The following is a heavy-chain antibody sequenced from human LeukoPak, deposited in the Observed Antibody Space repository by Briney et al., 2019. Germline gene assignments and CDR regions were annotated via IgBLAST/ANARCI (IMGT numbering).Heavy chain of an antibody. CDR3: AKGYYYDSSGLTFDY. J-gene: IGHJ4*02. Sequence: GGSLRLSCAASGFTFSSHAMSWVRQAPGKGLEWVSAISGSGGSTYYADSVKGRFTISRDNSKNTLYLQMNSLRAEDTAVYYCAKGYYYDSSGLTFDYWGQGTLVTVSS. D-gene: IGHD3-22*01. CDR1: GFTFSSHA. CDR2: ISGSGGST. V-gene: IGHV3-23*01.